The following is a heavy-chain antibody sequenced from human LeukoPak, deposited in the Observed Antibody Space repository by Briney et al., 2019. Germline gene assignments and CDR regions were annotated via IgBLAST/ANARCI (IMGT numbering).Heavy chain of an antibody. Sequence: SETLSLTCTVSGGSISSYYWSWIRQPPGKGLEWIGYIYYSGSTNYNPSLKSRVTISVDTSKNQFSLKLSPVTAADTAVYYCAKYYYDSRRRLNWFDPWGQGTLVTVSS. CDR2: IYYSGST. V-gene: IGHV4-59*01. CDR1: GGSISSYY. D-gene: IGHD3-22*01. J-gene: IGHJ5*02. CDR3: AKYYYDSRRRLNWFDP.